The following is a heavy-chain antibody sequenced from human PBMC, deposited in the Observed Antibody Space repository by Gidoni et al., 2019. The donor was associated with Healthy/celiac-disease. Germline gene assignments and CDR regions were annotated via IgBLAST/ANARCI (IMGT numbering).Heavy chain of an antibody. Sequence: QVQLVESGGGVVQPGGSLRLPCAASGFTFSSYGMHWVRQAPGKGLEWVAVISYDGSNKYYADSVKGRFTISRDNSKNTLYLQMNSLRAEDTAVYYCAKDFESVVIISTGAFDIWGQGTMVTVSS. V-gene: IGHV3-30*18. CDR2: ISYDGSNK. CDR3: AKDFESVVIISTGAFDI. D-gene: IGHD3-3*01. CDR1: GFTFSSYG. J-gene: IGHJ3*02.